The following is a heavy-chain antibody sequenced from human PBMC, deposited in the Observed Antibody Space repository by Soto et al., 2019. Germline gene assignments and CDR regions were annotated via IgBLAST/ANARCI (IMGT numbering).Heavy chain of an antibody. J-gene: IGHJ4*02. D-gene: IGHD1-26*01. CDR3: AKDEGVGGTLGLFDY. V-gene: IGHV3-30*18. CDR1: GFDFTYYA. CDR2: MSSDGSKI. Sequence: QVQLVESGGGALQPGESLRLSCVASGFDFTYYAMHWDRQAPGKGLESVAVMSSDGSKIHHTDSVKGRFTISRDNSKNTLYLQMNSLRKADTAVYFCAKDEGVGGTLGLFDYWGQGTLVSVSS.